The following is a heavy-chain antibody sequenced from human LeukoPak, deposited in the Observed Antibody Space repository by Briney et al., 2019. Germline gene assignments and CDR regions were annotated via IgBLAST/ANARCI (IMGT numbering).Heavy chain of an antibody. Sequence: ASVKVPCKASGYTFTSYDINWVRQATGQGLEWMGWISAYNGNTNYAQKLQGRVTMTTDTSTSTAYMELRSLRSDDTAVYYCARGSGYSSSWVIDYWGQGTLVTVSS. CDR1: GYTFTSYD. CDR3: ARGSGYSSSWVIDY. J-gene: IGHJ4*02. V-gene: IGHV1-18*01. D-gene: IGHD6-13*01. CDR2: ISAYNGNT.